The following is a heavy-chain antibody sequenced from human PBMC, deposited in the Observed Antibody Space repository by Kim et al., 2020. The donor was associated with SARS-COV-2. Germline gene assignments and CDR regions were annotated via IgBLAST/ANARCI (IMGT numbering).Heavy chain of an antibody. CDR2: ISGRSSYI. D-gene: IGHD1-26*01. CDR1: GFTFSSYT. Sequence: GGSLRLSCVASGFTFSSYTLNWVRQAPGRGLEWVSSISGRSSYIYYADSVEGRFTMSRDGAKNSLYLQMNSLRVEDTAIYYCARERGRGRLDPWGQGTLVTVSS. J-gene: IGHJ5*02. CDR3: ARERGRGRLDP. V-gene: IGHV3-21*01.